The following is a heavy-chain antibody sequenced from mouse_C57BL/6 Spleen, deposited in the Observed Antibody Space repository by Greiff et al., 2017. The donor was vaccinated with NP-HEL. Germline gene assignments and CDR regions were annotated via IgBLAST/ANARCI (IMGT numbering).Heavy chain of an antibody. D-gene: IGHD2-4*01. J-gene: IGHJ4*01. CDR2: IRSKSNNYAT. CDR1: GFSFNTYA. Sequence: EVHLVESGGGLVQPKGSLKLSCAASGFSFNTYAMNWVRQAPGKGLEWVARIRSKSNNYATYYADSVKDRFTISRDDSESMLYLQMNNLKTEDTAMYYCVRHGVYYDYDGDYYAMDYWGQGTSVTVSS. CDR3: VRHGVYYDYDGDYYAMDY. V-gene: IGHV10-1*01.